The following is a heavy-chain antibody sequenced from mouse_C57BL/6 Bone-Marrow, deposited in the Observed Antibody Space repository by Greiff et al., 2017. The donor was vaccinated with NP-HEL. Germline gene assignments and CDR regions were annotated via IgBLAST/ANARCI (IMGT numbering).Heavy chain of an antibody. CDR3: ARGGYYGSSHWYFDV. CDR1: GYTFTSYW. CDR2: IDPSDSYT. D-gene: IGHD1-1*01. V-gene: IGHV1-50*01. Sequence: QVQLQQSGAELVKPGASVKLSCKASGYTFTSYWMQWVKQRPGQGLEWIGEIDPSDSYTNYNQKFKGKATLTVDTSSSTAYMQLSSLTSEDSAVYYCARGGYYGSSHWYFDVWGTGTTVTVSS. J-gene: IGHJ1*03.